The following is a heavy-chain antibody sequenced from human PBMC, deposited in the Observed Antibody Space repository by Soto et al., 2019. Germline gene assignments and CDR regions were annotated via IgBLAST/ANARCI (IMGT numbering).Heavy chain of an antibody. CDR3: ARAVAPYLGTWFDP. CDR2: IYYSGNT. CDR1: AGSISSYY. Sequence: SETLSLTCTVSAGSISSYYWSWIRQPPGKGLEWIGYIYYSGNTNYNPSLKSRVTISVDRSKNQFSLKLTSVTAADTAVYYCARAVAPYLGTWFDPWGQGTLVTVSS. D-gene: IGHD3-16*01. V-gene: IGHV4-59*01. J-gene: IGHJ5*02.